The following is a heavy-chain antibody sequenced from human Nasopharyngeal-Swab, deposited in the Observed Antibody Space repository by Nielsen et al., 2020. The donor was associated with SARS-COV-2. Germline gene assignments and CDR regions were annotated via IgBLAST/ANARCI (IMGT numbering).Heavy chain of an antibody. CDR3: ARAYTNNGWGHFDH. CDR2: ISYDGSSK. V-gene: IGHV3-30-3*01. CDR1: GFTFSNFA. D-gene: IGHD6-19*01. J-gene: IGHJ4*02. Sequence: GESLKTSCAASGFTFSNFAMHWVRQAPGKGLEWVAVISYDGSSKYDAGSVRGRFTVSRDNSINTLYLQMSSLKIEDTAVYYCARAYTNNGWGHFDHWGQGTLVTVSS.